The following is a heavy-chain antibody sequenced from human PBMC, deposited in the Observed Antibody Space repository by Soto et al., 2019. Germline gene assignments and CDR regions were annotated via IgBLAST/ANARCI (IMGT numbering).Heavy chain of an antibody. Sequence: KPSETLSLTCTVSGGSISSGGYYWSWIRQHPGKGLEWIGYIYYSGSTYYNPSLKSRVTISVDTSKNQFSLKLSSVTAADTAVYYCARQDGSSTTNYYYYGMDVWGQGTTVTVSS. CDR2: IYYSGST. V-gene: IGHV4-31*03. D-gene: IGHD6-13*01. CDR3: ARQDGSSTTNYYYYGMDV. J-gene: IGHJ6*02. CDR1: GGSISSGGYY.